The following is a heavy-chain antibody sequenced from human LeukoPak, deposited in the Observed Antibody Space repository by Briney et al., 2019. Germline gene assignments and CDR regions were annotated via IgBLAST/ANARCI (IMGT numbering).Heavy chain of an antibody. D-gene: IGHD3-22*01. Sequence: KPSETLSLTCAVYGGSFSGYYWSWIRQPPGKGLEWIGEINHSGSTNYNPSLKSRVTISVDTSKNQFSLKLSSVTAADTAVYYCARATTYYYDSSGYYVLDYWGQGTLVTVSS. CDR2: INHSGST. J-gene: IGHJ4*02. CDR3: ARATTYYYDSSGYYVLDY. CDR1: GGSFSGYY. V-gene: IGHV4-34*01.